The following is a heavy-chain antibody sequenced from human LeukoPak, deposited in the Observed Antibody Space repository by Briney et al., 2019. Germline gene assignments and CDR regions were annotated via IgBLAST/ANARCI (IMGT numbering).Heavy chain of an antibody. J-gene: IGHJ4*02. CDR1: GGSISNSGFY. CDR2: IHYNGRT. CDR3: ARVAYYYDSSGRRDY. V-gene: IGHV4-39*01. D-gene: IGHD3-22*01. Sequence: SETLSLTCTVSGGSISNSGFYWGWIRQPPGKGLEWIGSIHYNGRTYYNPSLRSRVTISVDMSKNQFSLKLSSVTAADTAVYYCARVAYYYDSSGRRDYWGQGTLVTVSS.